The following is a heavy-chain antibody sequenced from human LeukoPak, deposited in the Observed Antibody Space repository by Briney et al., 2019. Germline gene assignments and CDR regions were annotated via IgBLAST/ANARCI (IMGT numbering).Heavy chain of an antibody. Sequence: GGSLRLSCTASGFTFSSYAMSWVRQAPGKGLEWVSALSGSGGNTYYADSVKGRLTISRDNSKNTLDLQMNSLRAEDTAKYYCAKVASLCTSTSCVRGGFDYWGQGTLVTVSS. J-gene: IGHJ4*02. CDR2: LSGSGGNT. V-gene: IGHV3-23*01. D-gene: IGHD2-2*01. CDR1: GFTFSSYA. CDR3: AKVASLCTSTSCVRGGFDY.